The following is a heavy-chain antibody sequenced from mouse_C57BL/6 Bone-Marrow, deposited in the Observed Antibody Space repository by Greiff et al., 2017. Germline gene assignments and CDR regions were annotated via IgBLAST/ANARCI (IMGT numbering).Heavy chain of an antibody. V-gene: IGHV1-64*01. CDR1: GYTFTSYW. CDR3: ARVGLRRAWFAY. CDR2: IHPNSGST. D-gene: IGHD2-4*01. Sequence: LQQPGAELVKPGASVKLSCKASGYTFTSYWMHWVKQRPGQGLEWIGMIHPNSGSTNYNEKFKSKATLTVDKSSSTAYMQLSSLTSEDSAVYYCARVGLRRAWFAYWGQGTLVTVSA. J-gene: IGHJ3*01.